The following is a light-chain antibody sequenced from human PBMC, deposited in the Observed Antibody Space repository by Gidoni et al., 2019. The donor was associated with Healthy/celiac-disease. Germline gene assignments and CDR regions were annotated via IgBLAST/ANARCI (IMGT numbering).Light chain of an antibody. V-gene: IGKV1-9*01. CDR2: AAS. CDR1: QGISSY. CDR3: QQLNSYPR. J-gene: IGKJ2*03. Sequence: DIQFTQSPSFLSASVGDRVTITCRASQGISSYLAWYQQKPGKAPKLLIYAASTLQSGVPSRFSGSGSGTEFTLTISSLQPEDFATYYCQQLNSYPRFGQGTKLEIK.